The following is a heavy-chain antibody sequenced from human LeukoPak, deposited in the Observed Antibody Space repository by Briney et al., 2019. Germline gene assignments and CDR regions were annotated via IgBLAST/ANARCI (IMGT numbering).Heavy chain of an antibody. CDR3: AKDSARRYDFWSGHSSFDY. CDR1: GFSFSSYG. D-gene: IGHD3-3*01. Sequence: GGSLRLSCAVSGFSFSSYGIHWVRQAPGKGLEWVALMSYDGSNKYYADSVKGRFTISRDNSKNTLYLQMNSLRAEDTAVYYCAKDSARRYDFWSGHSSFDYWGQGTLVTVSS. J-gene: IGHJ4*02. CDR2: MSYDGSNK. V-gene: IGHV3-30*18.